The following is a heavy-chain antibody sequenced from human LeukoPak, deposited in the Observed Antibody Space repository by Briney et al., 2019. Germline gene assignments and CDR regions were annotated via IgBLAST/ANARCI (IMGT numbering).Heavy chain of an antibody. J-gene: IGHJ4*02. Sequence: GGSLRISCAASGFTFSSYGMHWVRQAPGKGLEWVAVISYDGSNKYYADSVKGRFTISRDNSKNTLYLQMNSLRAEDTAVYYCAKGQISEYAYQLNFDYWGQGTLVTVSS. V-gene: IGHV3-30*18. CDR3: AKGQISEYAYQLNFDY. D-gene: IGHD2-2*01. CDR1: GFTFSSYG. CDR2: ISYDGSNK.